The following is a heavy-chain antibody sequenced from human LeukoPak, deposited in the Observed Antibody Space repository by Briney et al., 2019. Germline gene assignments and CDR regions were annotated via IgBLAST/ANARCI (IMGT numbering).Heavy chain of an antibody. CDR3: ARDSSSWYLHDAFDI. CDR1: GYTFINYG. CDR2: INTYNGNT. V-gene: IGHV1-18*01. J-gene: IGHJ3*02. D-gene: IGHD6-13*01. Sequence: VASVKVSCKASGYTFINYGFSWVRQAPGQGLEWMGWINTYNGNTNYAQKLQGRVTMTTDTSTSTAYMELRSLRSDDTAVYYCARDSSSWYLHDAFDIWGQGTMVTVSS.